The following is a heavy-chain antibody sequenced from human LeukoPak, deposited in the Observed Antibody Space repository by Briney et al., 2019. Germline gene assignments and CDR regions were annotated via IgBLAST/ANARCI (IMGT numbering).Heavy chain of an antibody. V-gene: IGHV3-7*01. CDR2: IKQDGSEK. D-gene: IGHD3-22*01. CDR3: ARHWLDYYDSSGYPYYFDY. Sequence: SGGSLRLSCAASGFTFSSYWMSWVRQAPGKGLEWVANIKQDGSEKYYVDSVKGRFTISRDNAKNSLYLQMNSLRAEDTAVYYCARHWLDYYDSSGYPYYFDYWGQGTLVTVSS. CDR1: GFTFSSYW. J-gene: IGHJ4*02.